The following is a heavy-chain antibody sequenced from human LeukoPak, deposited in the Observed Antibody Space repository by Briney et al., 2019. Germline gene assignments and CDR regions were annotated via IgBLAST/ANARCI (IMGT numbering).Heavy chain of an antibody. J-gene: IGHJ3*02. V-gene: IGHV1-69*05. CDR1: GGTFSSYA. CDR3: ALKGGIQLHDAFDI. D-gene: IGHD5-18*01. CDR2: IIPIFGTA. Sequence: SVKVSCKASGGTFSSYAISWVRQAPGQGLEWMGRIIPIFGTANYAQKFQGRVTITTDESTGTAYMELSSLRSEDTAVYYCALKGGIQLHDAFDIWGQGTMVTVSS.